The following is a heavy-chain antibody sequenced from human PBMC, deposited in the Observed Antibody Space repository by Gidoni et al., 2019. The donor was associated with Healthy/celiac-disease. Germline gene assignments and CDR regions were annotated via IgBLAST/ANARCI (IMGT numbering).Heavy chain of an antibody. D-gene: IGHD1-1*01. Sequence: QVQLVQSGAEVKKPGSSVKVSCKASGGTFSSYTIRWVRQAPGQGLEWMGRIIPILGIANYAQKFQGRVTITADKSTSTAYMELSSLRSEDTAVYYCASREGQGTTGTTAYYYGMDVWGQGTTVTVSS. CDR1: GGTFSSYT. J-gene: IGHJ6*02. CDR2: IIPILGIA. CDR3: ASREGQGTTGTTAYYYGMDV. V-gene: IGHV1-69*02.